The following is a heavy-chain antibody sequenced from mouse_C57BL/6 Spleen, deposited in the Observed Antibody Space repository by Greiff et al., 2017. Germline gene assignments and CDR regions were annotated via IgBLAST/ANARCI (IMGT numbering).Heavy chain of an antibody. D-gene: IGHD1-1*01. Sequence: QVQLQQPGTDLVKPGASVKLSCKASGYTFTSYWMHWVKQRPGQGLEWIGNINPSNGGTNYNEKFKSKATLTVVKTSSKTYMQLSSLTSEDSAVYDCARSGGVLREAMDYWGQGTSVTVSS. CDR3: ARSGGVLREAMDY. V-gene: IGHV1-53*01. J-gene: IGHJ4*01. CDR1: GYTFTSYW. CDR2: INPSNGGT.